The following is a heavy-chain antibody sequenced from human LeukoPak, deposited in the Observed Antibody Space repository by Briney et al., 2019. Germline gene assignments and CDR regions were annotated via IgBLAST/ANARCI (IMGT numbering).Heavy chain of an antibody. CDR1: GFTFDDYA. J-gene: IGHJ5*02. D-gene: IGHD5-12*01. Sequence: GGSLRLSCAASGFTFDDYAMHWVRQAPGKSLEWVSLISWDGGRTYYADSVKGRFTISRDNAKNSLYLQMSSLRAEDTAVYYCAREGWLNWFDPWGQGTLVTVSS. CDR2: ISWDGGRT. V-gene: IGHV3-43D*03. CDR3: AREGWLNWFDP.